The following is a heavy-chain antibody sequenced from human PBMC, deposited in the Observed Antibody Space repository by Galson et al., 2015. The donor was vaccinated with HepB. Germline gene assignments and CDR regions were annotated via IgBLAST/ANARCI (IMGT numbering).Heavy chain of an antibody. Sequence: SLRLSCAASGFTFSYYGMQWVRQAPGKGLEWVAVIWYDESDQYYVDSVKGRFTISRDNSKNTLYLQMNNLRAEDTAIYYCAKDHHCTSGTCYYDAFDIWGQGTMVTVSS. J-gene: IGHJ3*02. CDR3: AKDHHCTSGTCYYDAFDI. V-gene: IGHV3-33*06. CDR1: GFTFSYYG. CDR2: IWYDESDQ. D-gene: IGHD2-8*01.